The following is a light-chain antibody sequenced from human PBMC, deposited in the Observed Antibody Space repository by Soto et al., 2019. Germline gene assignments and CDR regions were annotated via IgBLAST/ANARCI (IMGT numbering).Light chain of an antibody. CDR2: ANS. J-gene: IGLJ1*01. CDR3: QSYDRSLSGYV. Sequence: QSALTQPPSVSGSPGQRVTISCTGSSSNIGAGNDVNWYQQLPGTAPKLIIYANSNRPSGVPDRVSGSKSGTTASLAITGLQPADEAADYCQSYDRSLSGYVFGTGTKVTVL. V-gene: IGLV1-40*02. CDR1: SSNIGAGND.